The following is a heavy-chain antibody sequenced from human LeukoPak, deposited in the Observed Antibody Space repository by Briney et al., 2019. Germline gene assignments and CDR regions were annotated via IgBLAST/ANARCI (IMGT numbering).Heavy chain of an antibody. CDR2: IIAANGKT. V-gene: IGHV1-3*01. CDR1: RDTFSSYA. J-gene: IGHJ4*02. D-gene: IGHD6-13*01. CDR3: ARDPIGSRWPYYFDY. Sequence: ASVKLSCKASRDTFSSYAIYWVRQAPGQRLEWMAWIIAANGKTKYSRKFQGRVSITTDTSARTAYMELRSLGSEDTAVYYCARDPIGSRWPYYFDYWGQGTLVTVSS.